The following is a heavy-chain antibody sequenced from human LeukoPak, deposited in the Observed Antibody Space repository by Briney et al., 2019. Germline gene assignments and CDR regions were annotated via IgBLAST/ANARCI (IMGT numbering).Heavy chain of an antibody. CDR3: AKDPDYYGSGSYYSDY. CDR2: ISYDGSNK. Sequence: GGSLRPSCAASGFTFSSYGMHWVRQAPGKGLEWVAVISYDGSNKYYADSVKGRFTISRDNSKNTLYLQMNTLRAEDTAVYYCAKDPDYYGSGSYYSDYWGQGTLVTVSS. D-gene: IGHD3-10*01. J-gene: IGHJ4*02. V-gene: IGHV3-30*18. CDR1: GFTFSSYG.